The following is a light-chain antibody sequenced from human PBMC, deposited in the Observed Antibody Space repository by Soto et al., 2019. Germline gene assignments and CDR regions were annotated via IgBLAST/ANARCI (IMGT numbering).Light chain of an antibody. CDR1: RSVSTNS. Sequence: EIVLTQSPDTLSLSPGERATLSCRASRSVSTNSLAWYQQKPGQAPRPLIYGASSRATGTPDRFSGSGSGADFTLTISRLEPEDFAVYYCQQYGSSVTFGQGTKVDIK. V-gene: IGKV3-20*01. CDR3: QQYGSSVT. J-gene: IGKJ1*01. CDR2: GAS.